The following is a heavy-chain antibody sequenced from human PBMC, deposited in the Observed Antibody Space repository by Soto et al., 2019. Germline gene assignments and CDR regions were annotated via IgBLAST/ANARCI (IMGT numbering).Heavy chain of an antibody. CDR1: GFTFSTYA. V-gene: IGHV3-23*01. CDR2: IRDDGSHT. CDR3: ARDVGGFNAMFDY. Sequence: GSLRLSCAASGFTFSTYAMAWVRQTPGKGLQWVSTIRDDGSHTHYADSMEGRFTISRDNSKGTLYLQMNSLRAEDTALYYCARDVGGFNAMFDYWGQGTVVTVSS. D-gene: IGHD5-12*01. J-gene: IGHJ4*02.